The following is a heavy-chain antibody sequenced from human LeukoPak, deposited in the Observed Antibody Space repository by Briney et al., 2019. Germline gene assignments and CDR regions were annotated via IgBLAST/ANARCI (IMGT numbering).Heavy chain of an antibody. D-gene: IGHD3-10*01. V-gene: IGHV3-74*01. J-gene: IGHJ4*02. CDR2: IDSDGRTT. CDR3: ARGAFTVRGLIDY. CDR1: GFTFSNYW. Sequence: GGSLRLSCAASGFTFSNYWMHWVRQAPGKGLVWVSRIDSDGRTTTYADSVKGRFTFSRDNAQNTLYLQMNSLRAEDTAVYYCARGAFTVRGLIDYWGQGILVTVSS.